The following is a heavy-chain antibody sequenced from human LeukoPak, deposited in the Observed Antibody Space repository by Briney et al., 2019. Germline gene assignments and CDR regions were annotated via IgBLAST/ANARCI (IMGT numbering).Heavy chain of an antibody. D-gene: IGHD6-13*01. CDR3: ARAYSPPQWSPFDY. J-gene: IGHJ4*02. Sequence: GSLRLSCAASGFTFSNYWMHWVRQAPGKGLEWIGSIYYSGSTYYNPSLKSRVTISLDTSRNQFSLKLSSVTAADTAVYYCARAYSPPQWSPFDYWGQGTLVTVSS. V-gene: IGHV4-39*07. CDR1: GFTFSNYW. CDR2: IYYSGST.